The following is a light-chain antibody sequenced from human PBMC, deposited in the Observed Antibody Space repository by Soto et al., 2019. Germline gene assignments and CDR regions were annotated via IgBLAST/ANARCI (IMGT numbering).Light chain of an antibody. J-gene: IGKJ1*01. Sequence: IQMTQSPFTLSSSVGDGVTITCRASQSISSWLAWYQQKPGKAPKLLIYDASSLESGVPSRFSGSGSGTEFTLTISSLQPDDFATYYCQQYNSYRGAFGQGTKVDIK. CDR3: QQYNSYRGA. CDR1: QSISSW. CDR2: DAS. V-gene: IGKV1-5*01.